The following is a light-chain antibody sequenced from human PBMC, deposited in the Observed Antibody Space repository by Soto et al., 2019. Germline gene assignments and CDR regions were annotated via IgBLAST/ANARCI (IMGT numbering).Light chain of an antibody. CDR3: QQYNDWLELT. CDR2: GAF. V-gene: IGKV3-15*01. Sequence: EIVMTQSPASLSVSPGERATLSCRASQSVSTNLAWYRQKVGQAPRLLIYGAFTRATGIPARFSGGGSGTEFTLTIDSLQSEDFAVYYCQQYNDWLELTFGGGTKVEIK. CDR1: QSVSTN. J-gene: IGKJ4*01.